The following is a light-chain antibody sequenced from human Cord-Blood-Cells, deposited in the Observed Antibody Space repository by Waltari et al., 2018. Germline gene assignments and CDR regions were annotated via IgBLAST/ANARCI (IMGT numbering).Light chain of an antibody. J-gene: IGLJ3*02. CDR2: DVS. Sequence: QSALTQPRSVSGSPGQSVTISCTGTSSDVGGYNYFSWYQQHPGKAPKLMIYDVSNRPSGVPERFSGSKSGNTASLTISGLQAEDEADYYCCSYAGSPWVFGGGTKLTVL. V-gene: IGLV2-11*01. CDR3: CSYAGSPWV. CDR1: SSDVGGYNY.